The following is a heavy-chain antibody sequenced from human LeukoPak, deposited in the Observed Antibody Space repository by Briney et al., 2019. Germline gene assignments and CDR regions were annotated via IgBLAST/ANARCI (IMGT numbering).Heavy chain of an antibody. CDR2: INWNGGST. CDR1: GFTFDDYG. Sequence: GGSLRLSCAASGFTFDDYGMSWVRQAPGKGLEWASGINWNGGSTGYADSVKGRFTISRDNAKNSLYLQMNSLRAEDTALYYCARDLRAVTAQGAFDIWGQGTMVTVSS. V-gene: IGHV3-20*04. D-gene: IGHD2-21*02. CDR3: ARDLRAVTAQGAFDI. J-gene: IGHJ3*02.